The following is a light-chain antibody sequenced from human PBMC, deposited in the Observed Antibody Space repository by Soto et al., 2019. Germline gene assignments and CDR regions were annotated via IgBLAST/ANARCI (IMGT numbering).Light chain of an antibody. CDR2: DAS. J-gene: IGKJ5*01. Sequence: VMTQAPATLSVASGGRATPSCRASPSVSSYLAWHQQKPGQAPRLLIYDASNRATGIPARFSGSGSGTDFTLTISSLEPEDFAVYYCQQYNDWPPITFGQGTRLEIK. CDR3: QQYNDWPPIT. CDR1: PSVSSY. V-gene: IGKV3-11*01.